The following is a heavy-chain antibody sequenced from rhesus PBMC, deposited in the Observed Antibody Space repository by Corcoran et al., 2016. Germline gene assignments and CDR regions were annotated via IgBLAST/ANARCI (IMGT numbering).Heavy chain of an antibody. CDR3: ARGPYD. CDR1: GFSLSTSGMC. D-gene: IGHD2-39*01. Sequence: QVTFKESGPALVKPTPTLPLTCTFSGFSLSTSGMCVGWIGQLPGKALKWLASIYWDDDKYYSTSLKSRLTISKDTSKNQVVLTMTNMDPVDTATYYCARGPYDWGQGVLVTVSS. V-gene: IGHV2S1*01. J-gene: IGHJ4*01. CDR2: IYWDDDK.